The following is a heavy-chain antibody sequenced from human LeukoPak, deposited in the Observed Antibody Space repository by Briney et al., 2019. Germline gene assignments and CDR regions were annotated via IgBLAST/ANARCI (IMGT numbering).Heavy chain of an antibody. CDR3: ARSRVGATEFDY. Sequence: ASVKVSCKASGYTFTSYGISWVRRAPGQGLEWMGWISASNANTNYAQKLQGRVTMTTDTSTSTAYMELRSLRSDDTAVYYCARSRVGATEFDYWGQGTLVTVSS. J-gene: IGHJ4*02. CDR1: GYTFTSYG. V-gene: IGHV1-18*01. CDR2: ISASNANT. D-gene: IGHD1-26*01.